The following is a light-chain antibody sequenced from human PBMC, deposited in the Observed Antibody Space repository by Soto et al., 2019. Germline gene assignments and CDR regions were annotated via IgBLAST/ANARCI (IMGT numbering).Light chain of an antibody. Sequence: EIVMTQSPATLSVSPGGRATLSCRASQSIGDTLAWYQQKPGQAPRLLIYGASSRVTGFPARFSGSGSGTGFTLTISSLQSVDFAVYYCQQYDNWPWTFGQGTKVEIK. CDR2: GAS. V-gene: IGKV3-15*01. CDR1: QSIGDT. J-gene: IGKJ1*01. CDR3: QQYDNWPWT.